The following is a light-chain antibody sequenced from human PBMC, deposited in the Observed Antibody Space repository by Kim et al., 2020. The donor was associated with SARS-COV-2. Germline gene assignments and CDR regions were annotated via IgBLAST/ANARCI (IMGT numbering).Light chain of an antibody. Sequence: GSPGERATLSCRASQSVSSNLAWYQLKPGQAPRLLIYGASTRATDIPARFSGSGSGTDFTLIISSLQSEDFAVYYCQQYTNWPGTFGQGTKVDIK. CDR2: GAS. V-gene: IGKV3-15*01. CDR1: QSVSSN. J-gene: IGKJ1*01. CDR3: QQYTNWPGT.